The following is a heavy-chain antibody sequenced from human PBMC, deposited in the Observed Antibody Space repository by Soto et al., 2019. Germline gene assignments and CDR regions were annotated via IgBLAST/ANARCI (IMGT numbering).Heavy chain of an antibody. Sequence: EVQLLESGGGLVQPGGSLRLSCAASGFTFSSYPMSWVRQAPGKGLEYVSGISGSGGLTYYADSVKGRFTISRDNSKNTLYLQMNSLGPEDTALYYCAKGGEDYGVDVWGQGTTVTVSS. CDR2: ISGSGGLT. CDR1: GFTFSSYP. D-gene: IGHD3-10*01. V-gene: IGHV3-23*01. CDR3: AKGGEDYGVDV. J-gene: IGHJ6*02.